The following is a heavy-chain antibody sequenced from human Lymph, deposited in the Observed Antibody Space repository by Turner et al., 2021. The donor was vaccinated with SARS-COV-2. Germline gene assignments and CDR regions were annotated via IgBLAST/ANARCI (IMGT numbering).Heavy chain of an antibody. V-gene: IGHV1-46*01. D-gene: IGHD1-26*01. Sequence: QVQLVQSGAEVKKPGASVKVSCKASRYTFTSYYMHWVRQAPGQGLEWMGIINPSGGSTSYAQKFQGRVTTTSDTSTSTVYMELSSLRSEDTAVYYCARDSAFLPSKNWFDPWGQGTLVTVSS. CDR3: ARDSAFLPSKNWFDP. CDR2: INPSGGST. CDR1: RYTFTSYY. J-gene: IGHJ5*02.